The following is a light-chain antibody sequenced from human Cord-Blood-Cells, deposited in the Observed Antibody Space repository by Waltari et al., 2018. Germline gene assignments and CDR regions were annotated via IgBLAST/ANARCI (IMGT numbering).Light chain of an antibody. J-gene: IGKJ3*01. CDR2: GAS. CDR3: QQYNNWPPFT. Sequence: EIVMTQSPATLSVSPGERATLSCRASQSVSNNLAWYQQKPGQAPRLLIYGASTRATGSPSRFSGSGSGTEFTLTISSLQSEDFAVYYCQQYNNWPPFTFGPGTKVDIK. V-gene: IGKV3-15*01. CDR1: QSVSNN.